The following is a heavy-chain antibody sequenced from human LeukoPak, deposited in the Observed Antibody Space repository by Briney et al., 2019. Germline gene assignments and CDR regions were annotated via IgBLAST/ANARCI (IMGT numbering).Heavy chain of an antibody. Sequence: GESLKISCQGSGFIFTDYWIGRVRQMPGKGLEWVGIISPDDSDTQYRPSFQGRVTISADTSVTTVYLQWNRLQVSDTAVYYCVKRRKNGLQSPNWSDPWGQGTLVSVSS. CDR3: VKRRKNGLQSPNWSDP. V-gene: IGHV5-51*01. D-gene: IGHD3/OR15-3a*01. J-gene: IGHJ5*02. CDR2: ISPDDSDT. CDR1: GFIFTDYW.